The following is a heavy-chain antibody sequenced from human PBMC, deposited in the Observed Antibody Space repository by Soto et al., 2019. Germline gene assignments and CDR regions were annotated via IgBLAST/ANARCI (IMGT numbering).Heavy chain of an antibody. D-gene: IGHD3-3*01. J-gene: IGHJ4*02. CDR1: GFTFSSYA. CDR2: ISYDGSNK. Sequence: GGSLRLSCAASGFTFSSYAMHWFRQAPGKGLERVAVISYDGSNKYYADSVKGRFTISRDNSKNTLYLQMNSLRAEDTAVYDCARATYYDFWSGYYFFDDWGKGTRVTVFS. V-gene: IGHV3-30*04. CDR3: ARATYYDFWSGYYFFDD.